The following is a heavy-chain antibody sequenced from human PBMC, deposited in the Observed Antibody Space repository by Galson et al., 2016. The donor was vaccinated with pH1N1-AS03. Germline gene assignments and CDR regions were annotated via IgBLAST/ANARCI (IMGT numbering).Heavy chain of an antibody. CDR1: GFRFIDYW. CDR3: TSGMVELDY. Sequence: SLRLSCAASGFRFIDYWMTWVRQAPGKGPEWVANIDQAGSEKYYMDSVEGRFTISRDNAKNSLSLQMNSLRSEDTAVYYCTSGMVELDYWGQGTLVTVSS. V-gene: IGHV3-7*01. D-gene: IGHD3-10*01. J-gene: IGHJ4*02. CDR2: IDQAGSEK.